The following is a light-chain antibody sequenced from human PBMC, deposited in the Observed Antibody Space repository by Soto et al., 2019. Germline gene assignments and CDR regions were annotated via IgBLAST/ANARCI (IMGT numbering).Light chain of an antibody. CDR1: SSDVGNYNY. CDR3: CSYAGSYTWV. CDR2: DVN. V-gene: IGLV2-11*01. J-gene: IGLJ3*02. Sequence: QSALTQPRSVSGSPGQSVTISCTGTSSDVGNYNYVSWYQQHPGKAPKVMIYDVNKWPSGVPDRFSGSKSGNTASLTISGLQAEDEADYSCCSYAGSYTWVFGGGTKVTVL.